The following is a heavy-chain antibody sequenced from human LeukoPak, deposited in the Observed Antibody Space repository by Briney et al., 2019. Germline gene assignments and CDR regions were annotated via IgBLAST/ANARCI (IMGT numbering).Heavy chain of an antibody. CDR3: AREGMVRGVTDAFDI. Sequence: GGSLRLSCAASGFTFSSYAMHWVRQAPGKGLEWVAVISYDGSNKYYADSVKGRFTISRDNSENTLYLQMNSLRAGDTAVYYCAREGMVRGVTDAFDIWGQGTMVTVSS. CDR1: GFTFSSYA. J-gene: IGHJ3*02. CDR2: ISYDGSNK. D-gene: IGHD3-10*01. V-gene: IGHV3-30-3*01.